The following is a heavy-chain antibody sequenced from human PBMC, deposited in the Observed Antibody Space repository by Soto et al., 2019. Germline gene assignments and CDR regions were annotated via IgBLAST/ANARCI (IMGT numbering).Heavy chain of an antibody. J-gene: IGHJ4*02. V-gene: IGHV3-23*01. Sequence: PGGSLRLSCAASGFTFSSRDMNWVRQTPGKGLEWVSSISTSGGTTYYADSVKGRFTISRDNSKNTVYLQMNSLRAEDTAIYYCAKDRIPTDYWGQGTLVTVSS. CDR1: GFTFSSRD. CDR3: AKDRIPTDY. D-gene: IGHD3-3*01. CDR2: ISTSGGTT.